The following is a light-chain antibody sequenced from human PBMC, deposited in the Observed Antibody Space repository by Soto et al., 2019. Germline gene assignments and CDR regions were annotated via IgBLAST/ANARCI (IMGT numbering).Light chain of an antibody. Sequence: QSVLTQPPSVSGAPGQRVTISCTVSSSNIGAGYDVHWYQQLPGTAPKLLIYGNNNRPSGVPDRFSGSKSGTSASLAITGLQAEDEADYYCQSYDSSLSGWVFGGGTQVTVL. CDR1: SSNIGAGYD. CDR3: QSYDSSLSGWV. V-gene: IGLV1-40*01. CDR2: GNN. J-gene: IGLJ3*02.